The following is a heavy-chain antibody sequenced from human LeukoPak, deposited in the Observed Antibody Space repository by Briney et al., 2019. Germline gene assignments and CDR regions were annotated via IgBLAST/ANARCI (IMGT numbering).Heavy chain of an antibody. J-gene: IGHJ4*02. CDR3: AKDLAYGGNSPFDY. V-gene: IGHV3-23*01. CDR1: GFTVNGNY. CDR2: LSDSGSAT. D-gene: IGHD4-23*01. Sequence: GGSLRLSCAASGFTVNGNYMSWVRQAPGKGLEWVSSLSDSGSATYYADSVKGRFSISRDNSKNTLYLQMNSLRAEDTAVYYCAKDLAYGGNSPFDYWGQGTLVTVSS.